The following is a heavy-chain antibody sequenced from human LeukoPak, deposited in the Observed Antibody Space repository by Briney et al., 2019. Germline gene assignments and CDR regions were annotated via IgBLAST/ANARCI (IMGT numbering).Heavy chain of an antibody. CDR3: AKSLYCSSTSCYPDAFDI. D-gene: IGHD2-2*01. CDR1: GFTFSSYA. J-gene: IGHJ3*02. Sequence: GGSLRLSCAASGFTFSSYAMSWVRQAPGKGLEWVSAISGSGGSTYYADSVKGRFTISRDNSKNTLYLQMNSLRAEDTAVYYCAKSLYCSSTSCYPDAFDIWGQGTMVTVSS. V-gene: IGHV3-23*01. CDR2: ISGSGGST.